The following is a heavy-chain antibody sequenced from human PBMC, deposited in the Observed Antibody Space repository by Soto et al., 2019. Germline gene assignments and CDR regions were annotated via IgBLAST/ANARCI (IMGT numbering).Heavy chain of an antibody. CDR3: ANLLNVAAAGTPHYYGVDV. J-gene: IGHJ6*02. D-gene: IGHD6-13*01. V-gene: IGHV3-30-3*01. Sequence: VQLVESGGGVVQPGRSLRLSCAASGFTFSIYAMNWVRQAPGKGLEWVAFISFDGSKTYYADSVKGRFTISRDNSRNTVYLQMNTLRPGDAAVYHCANLLNVAAAGTPHYYGVDVWGQGTTVTVS. CDR1: GFTFSIYA. CDR2: ISFDGSKT.